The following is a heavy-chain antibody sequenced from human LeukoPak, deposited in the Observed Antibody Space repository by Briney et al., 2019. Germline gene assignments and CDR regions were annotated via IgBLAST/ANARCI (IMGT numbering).Heavy chain of an antibody. D-gene: IGHD5-18*01. CDR1: GGSISSYY. V-gene: IGHV4-59*08. CDR2: IYYSGST. Sequence: TSETLSLTCTVSGGSISSYYWSWIRQPPGKGLEWIGYIYYSGSTYYNPSLKSRVTISVDTSKNQFSLKLSSVTAADTAVYYCARGASSADTAMDWGQGTLVTVSS. CDR3: ARGASSADTAMD. J-gene: IGHJ4*02.